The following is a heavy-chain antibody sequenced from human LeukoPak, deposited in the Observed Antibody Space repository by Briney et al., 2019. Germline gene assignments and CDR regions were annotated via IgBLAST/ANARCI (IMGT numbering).Heavy chain of an antibody. J-gene: IGHJ5*02. CDR2: ISTTGSP. CDR1: GGSISTYY. D-gene: IGHD4/OR15-4a*01. CDR3: ARDLTTPPYNWFDP. Sequence: LVKPSETLSLTCTVSGGSISTYYWSWIRQPAGKGIEWIGLISTTGSPKYNPSLKSRVTMSVDTSKNQFSLKLSSVTAADTAVYYCARDLTTPPYNWFDPWGQGTLVTVSS. V-gene: IGHV4-4*07.